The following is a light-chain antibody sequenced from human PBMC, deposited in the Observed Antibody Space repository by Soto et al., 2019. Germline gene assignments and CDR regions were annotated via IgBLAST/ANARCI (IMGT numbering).Light chain of an antibody. CDR2: DAS. CDR1: QGISSA. Sequence: AIQLTQSPSSLSASVGDRVTITCRASQGISSALAWYQQKPGKAPKLLIYDASSLESGVPSRFSGSGSGTDFTITISSLQSEDFATYYCQQFNSYPLTFGGGTKVEIK. CDR3: QQFNSYPLT. V-gene: IGKV1-13*02. J-gene: IGKJ4*01.